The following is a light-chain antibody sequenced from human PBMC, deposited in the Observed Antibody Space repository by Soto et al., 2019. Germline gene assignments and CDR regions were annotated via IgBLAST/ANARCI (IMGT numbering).Light chain of an antibody. CDR2: GAS. CDR3: QQLNTYPA. CDR1: QGIGNY. Sequence: DLPLTQSPSFLSASVGDRVTITCRASQGIGNYLGWYQQAPGKAPKLLIYGASTLQSGVPSRFSGSGSGTEFTLTISSLQPEDVATYFCQQLNTYPAFGGGTKVQ. J-gene: IGKJ4*01. V-gene: IGKV1-9*01.